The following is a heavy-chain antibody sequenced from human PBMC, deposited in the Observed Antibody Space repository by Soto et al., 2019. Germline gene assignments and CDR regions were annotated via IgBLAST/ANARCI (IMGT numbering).Heavy chain of an antibody. CDR2: MSGTSADT. Sequence: DVHLLESGGGLVQPGGSLRLSCAASGFMFSAYAMHWVRQAPGQGLEWVSSMSGTSADTYYADSVKGRFTVSRDSSKDTLYLQLNSLRPDDTALYFCAREDGGGPFDYWGQGTLVIVSS. CDR3: AREDGGGPFDY. J-gene: IGHJ4*02. V-gene: IGHV3-23*01. CDR1: GFMFSAYA. D-gene: IGHD2-15*01.